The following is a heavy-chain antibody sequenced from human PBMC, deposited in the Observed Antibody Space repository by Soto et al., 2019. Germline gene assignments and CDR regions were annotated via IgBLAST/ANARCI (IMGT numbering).Heavy chain of an antibody. CDR3: TRAPSYGAFDI. V-gene: IGHV1-46*03. CDR2: INPSGGST. J-gene: IGHJ3*02. Sequence: GASVKVSCKASGYTFTSYYIHWVRQAPGQGLEWMGIINPSGGSTTYAQKFQGRVTMTRDTSTSTVYMELSSLRSEDTAVYYCTRAPSYGAFDIWGQGSMVTGSS. CDR1: GYTFTSYY. D-gene: IGHD4-17*01.